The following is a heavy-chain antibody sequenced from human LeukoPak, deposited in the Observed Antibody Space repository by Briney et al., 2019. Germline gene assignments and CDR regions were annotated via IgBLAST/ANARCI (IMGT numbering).Heavy chain of an antibody. J-gene: IGHJ2*01. D-gene: IGHD1-26*01. V-gene: IGHV4-59*01. CDR3: ARGEYSGSYPHWYFDL. CDR2: IYYSGST. CDR1: GGSISSYY. Sequence: SETLSLTCTVSGGSISSYYWSWIRQPPGKGLEWIGYIYYSGSTTYNPSLKSRVTISVDTSKNQFSLKLSPVTAADTAVYYCARGEYSGSYPHWYFDLWGRGTLVTVSS.